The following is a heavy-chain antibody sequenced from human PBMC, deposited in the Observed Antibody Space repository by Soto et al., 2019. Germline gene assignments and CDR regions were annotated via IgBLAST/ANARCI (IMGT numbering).Heavy chain of an antibody. D-gene: IGHD4-17*01. CDR2: ISSSGSTI. J-gene: IGHJ6*02. V-gene: IGHV3-11*01. Sequence: LRLSCAASGFTFSDYYMSWIRQAPGKGLEWVSYISSSGSTIYYADSVKGRFTISRDNAKNSLYLQMNSLRAEDTAVYYCARDHRGATVTAYYYYGMDVWGQGTTVTVSS. CDR3: ARDHRGATVTAYYYYGMDV. CDR1: GFTFSDYY.